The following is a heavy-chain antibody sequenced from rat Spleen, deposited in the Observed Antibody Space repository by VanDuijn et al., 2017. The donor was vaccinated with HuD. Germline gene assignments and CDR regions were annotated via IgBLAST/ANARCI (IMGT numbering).Heavy chain of an antibody. V-gene: IGHV2-72*01. CDR3: ARHPPSFGVRGFDY. CDR2: IWTGGGT. CDR1: GFSLTSYH. Sequence: QVQLKESGPGLVQPSQTLSLTCTVSGFSLTSYHVSWVRQPPGKSLVWMGTIWTGGGTNYNSAVQSRLSISRDTSKSQVFLKMNSLQPEDTGTYHCARHPPSFGVRGFDYWGQGVVVTVSS. J-gene: IGHJ2*01. D-gene: IGHD4-3*01.